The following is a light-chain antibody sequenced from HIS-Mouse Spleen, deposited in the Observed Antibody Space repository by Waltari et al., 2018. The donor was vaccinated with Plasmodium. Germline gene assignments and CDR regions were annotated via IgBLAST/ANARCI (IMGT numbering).Light chain of an antibody. CDR2: ASS. CDR1: QAISNY. Sequence: DIQMTQSPSSLSASVGYRVTIPCRASQAISNYLAWYQQKPGKGPKLLIYASSTLQSGVPSRFSGSGSGTDFTLTISSLQPEDVATYYCQKYNSAPRTFGQGTKLEIK. V-gene: IGKV1-27*01. CDR3: QKYNSAPRT. J-gene: IGKJ2*02.